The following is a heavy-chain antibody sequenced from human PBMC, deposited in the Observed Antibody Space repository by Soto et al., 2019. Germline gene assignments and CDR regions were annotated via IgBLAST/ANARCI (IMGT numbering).Heavy chain of an antibody. J-gene: IGHJ5*02. D-gene: IGHD3-16*01. CDR3: ARLVMITFGGVEFDT. V-gene: IGHV4-59*01. CDR1: GGSISSYY. Sequence: SETLSLTCTVSGGSISSYYWSWIRQPPGKGLEWIGYIYYSGSTNYNPSLKSRVTISVDTSKNQFSLKLSSVTAADTAVYYCARLVMITFGGVEFDTWGQGTLVTVSS. CDR2: IYYSGST.